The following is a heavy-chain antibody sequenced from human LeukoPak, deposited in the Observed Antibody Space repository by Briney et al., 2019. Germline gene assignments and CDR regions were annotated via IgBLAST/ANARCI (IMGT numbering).Heavy chain of an antibody. V-gene: IGHV4-34*01. CDR1: GGSFSGYY. D-gene: IGHD3-16*01. Sequence: SETLSLTCAVYGGSFSGYYWSWIRQPPGKGLVWIGEINHSGSTNYNPSLKSRVTISVDTSKNQFSLKLSSVTAADTAVYYCASATLYYDYVWGPTRDAFDIWGQGTMVTVSS. J-gene: IGHJ3*02. CDR2: INHSGST. CDR3: ASATLYYDYVWGPTRDAFDI.